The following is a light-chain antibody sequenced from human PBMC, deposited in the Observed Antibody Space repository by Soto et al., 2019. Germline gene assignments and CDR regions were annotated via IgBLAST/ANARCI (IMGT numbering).Light chain of an antibody. CDR1: TGPVTSGNF. CDR3: RLHSGSLWV. V-gene: IGLV7-43*01. CDR2: STN. J-gene: IGLJ3*02. Sequence: QAVVTQEPSLTVSPGGAVTLTCASSTGPVTSGNFPNWFQQKPGQPPRSLLYSTNNKHSWTPARFSGSLLGGKAALTLSDVQPEDDSDYYGRLHSGSLWVFGGGTKLTVL.